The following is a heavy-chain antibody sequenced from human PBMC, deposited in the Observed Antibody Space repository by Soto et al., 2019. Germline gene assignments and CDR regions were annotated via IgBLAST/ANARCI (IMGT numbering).Heavy chain of an antibody. CDR1: GVTFSSYT. CDR3: ARDVSVAGEFDY. J-gene: IGHJ4*02. V-gene: IGHV1-69*04. CDR2: IIPILGII. D-gene: IGHD6-19*01. Sequence: VASVKVSCKASGVTFSSYTISWVRQAPGQGLEWMGRIIPILGIINYAQKFQGRVTFTADKSTSTAYMELRSLRSDDTAVYYCARDVSVAGEFDYWGQGTLVTVSS.